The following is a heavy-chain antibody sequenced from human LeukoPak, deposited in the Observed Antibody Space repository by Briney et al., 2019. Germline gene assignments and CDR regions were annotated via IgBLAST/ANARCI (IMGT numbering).Heavy chain of an antibody. J-gene: IGHJ4*02. CDR3: ARLQLWSNYYFDY. Sequence: TGGSLRLSCAASGFTFSSYEMNWVRQAPGKGLEWVSYISSSGSTIYHADSVKGRFTISRDNAKNSLYLQMNSPRAEDTAVYYCARLQLWSNYYFDYWGQGTLVTVSS. V-gene: IGHV3-48*03. CDR1: GFTFSSYE. D-gene: IGHD5-18*01. CDR2: ISSSGSTI.